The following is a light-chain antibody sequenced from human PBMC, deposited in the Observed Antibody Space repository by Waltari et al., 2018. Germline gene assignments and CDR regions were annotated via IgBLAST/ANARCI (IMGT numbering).Light chain of an antibody. CDR1: QSVLYRSNNENY. CDR3: QQYYSTPLT. Sequence: DIVMTQSPDSLAVSLGERATINCKSSQSVLYRSNNENYLAWYQQKPGQPPKLLIYWASTREAGVPDRFSGSGSGTDFTLTISSLQAEDVAVYYCQQYYSTPLTFGQGTKVEIK. J-gene: IGKJ1*01. V-gene: IGKV4-1*01. CDR2: WAS.